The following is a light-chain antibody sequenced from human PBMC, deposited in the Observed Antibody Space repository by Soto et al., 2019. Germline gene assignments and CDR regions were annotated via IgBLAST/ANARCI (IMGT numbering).Light chain of an antibody. CDR3: QQFNNWPWT. J-gene: IGKJ1*01. V-gene: IGKV3-15*01. CDR1: QSVNSN. CDR2: SAS. Sequence: IVFTQSPATLSVSPGERATLSCRASQSVNSNLAWYQQKPGQAPRLLIYSASTGATGIPARFSGSGAGTEFTLTVSSLQSEDFAVYYCQQFNNWPWTFGQGTKVDI.